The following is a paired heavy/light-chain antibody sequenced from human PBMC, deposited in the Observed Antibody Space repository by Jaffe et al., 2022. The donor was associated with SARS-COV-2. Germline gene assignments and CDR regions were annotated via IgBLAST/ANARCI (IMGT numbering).Light chain of an antibody. Sequence: EILMTQSPATLSVSPGERATLSCRASQSVGTNLGWYQQPAGQAPRLLIYGASTRATGIPARFSGSGSGTEFTLTISSLQSEDFAVYYCQQYNDWPRTFGQGTKVEIK. CDR3: QQYNDWPRT. J-gene: IGKJ1*01. V-gene: IGKV3-15*01. CDR2: GAS. CDR1: QSVGTN.
Heavy chain of an antibody. J-gene: IGHJ4*02. D-gene: IGHD2-15*01. CDR2: ISDTNTIV. CDR1: GFTFRSYN. V-gene: IGHV3-48*02. Sequence: EVQLVESGGGLVQPGGSLRLSCAASGFTFRSYNMNWVRQAPGKGLQWISYISDTNTIVYADSVKGRFTTSRDNARNSLYLQMNSLGDDDTAVYYCVTSSICNGGSCRTYWGQGTLVTVSS. CDR3: VTSSICNGGSCRTY.